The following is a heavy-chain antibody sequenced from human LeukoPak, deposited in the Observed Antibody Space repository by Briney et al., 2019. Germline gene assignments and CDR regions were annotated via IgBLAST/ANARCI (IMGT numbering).Heavy chain of an antibody. CDR2: ITSTGSKV. D-gene: IGHD3-22*01. J-gene: IGHJ4*02. CDR3: AREDPYYYDSSGYYAPDY. CDR1: GFIFSSYS. Sequence: PGGSLRLSCAASGFIFSSYSMNWVRQAPGKGLEWVSPITSTGSKVYYADSVKGRFTISRDNGKNSLYLQMNSLRAEDTALYFCAREDPYYYDSSGYYAPDYWGQGTLVTVSS. V-gene: IGHV3-21*01.